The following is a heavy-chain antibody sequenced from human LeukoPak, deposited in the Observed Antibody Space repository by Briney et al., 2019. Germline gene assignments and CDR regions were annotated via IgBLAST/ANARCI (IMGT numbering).Heavy chain of an antibody. J-gene: IGHJ5*02. CDR2: INPNSGGT. CDR1: GYTFTGYY. D-gene: IGHD6-19*01. CDR3: ARDSGYSSGWDWFDP. V-gene: IGHV1-2*02. Sequence: ASVEVSCKASGYTFTGYYMHWVRQAPGQGLEWMGWINPNSGGTNYAQKFQGRVTMTRDTSISTAYMELSRLRSDDTAVYYCARDSGYSSGWDWFDPWGQGTLVIVSS.